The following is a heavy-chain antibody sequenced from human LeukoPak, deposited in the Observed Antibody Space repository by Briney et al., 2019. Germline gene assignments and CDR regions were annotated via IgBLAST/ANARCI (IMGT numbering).Heavy chain of an antibody. J-gene: IGHJ4*02. CDR3: ARERSSGWYDGYFDY. V-gene: IGHV4-39*07. D-gene: IGHD6-19*01. CDR1: GGSISSSSYY. Sequence: PSETLSLTCTVSGGSISSSSYYWGWIRQPPGKGLEWIGSIYYSGSTYYNPSLKSRVTISVDTSKNQFSLKLSSVTAADTAVYYCARERSSGWYDGYFDYWGQGTLVTVSS. CDR2: IYYSGST.